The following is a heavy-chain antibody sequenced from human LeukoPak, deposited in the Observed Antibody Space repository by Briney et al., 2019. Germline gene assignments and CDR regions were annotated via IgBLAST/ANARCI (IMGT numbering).Heavy chain of an antibody. CDR3: ASWNDGSGSSLFDY. D-gene: IGHD3-10*01. CDR2: ISYDGSNK. CDR1: GFTFSSYA. J-gene: IGHJ4*02. V-gene: IGHV3-30*04. Sequence: TGGSLRLSCAASGFTFSSYAMHWVRQAPGKGLEWVAVISYDGSNKYYADSVKGRFTISRDNSKNTLYLQMNSLRAEDTAVYYCASWNDGSGSSLFDYWGQGTLVTVSS.